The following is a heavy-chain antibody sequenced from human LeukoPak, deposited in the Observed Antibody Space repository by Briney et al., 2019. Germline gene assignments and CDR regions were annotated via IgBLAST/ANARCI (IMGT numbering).Heavy chain of an antibody. CDR1: GGSISSSSYY. V-gene: IGHV4-39*01. J-gene: IGHJ4*02. CDR3: AGQLSCSGGSCYFDY. Sequence: SETLSLTCTVSGGSISSSSYYWGWIRQPPGKGLEWIGSIYYSGSTYHNPSLKSRVTISVDTSKNQFSLKLSSVTAADTAVYYCAGQLSCSGGSCYFDYWGQGTLVTVSS. CDR2: IYYSGST. D-gene: IGHD2-15*01.